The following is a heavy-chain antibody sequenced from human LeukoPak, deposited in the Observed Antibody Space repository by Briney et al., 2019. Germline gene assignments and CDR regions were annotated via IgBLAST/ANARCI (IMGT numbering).Heavy chain of an antibody. CDR2: ISSSGSTI. CDR1: GFTLSNYE. V-gene: IGHV3-48*03. D-gene: IGHD5-24*01. CDR3: ARGGLGGYNYY. J-gene: IGHJ4*02. Sequence: GGSLRLSCAASGFTLSNYEMNWVRQAPGKGLEWVSYISSSGSTIYYADSVKGRFTISRDNAKNSLYLQMNSLRAEDTAVYYCARGGLGGYNYYWGQGTLVTVSS.